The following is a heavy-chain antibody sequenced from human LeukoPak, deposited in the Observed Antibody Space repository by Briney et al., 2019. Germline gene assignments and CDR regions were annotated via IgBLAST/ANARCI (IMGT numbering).Heavy chain of an antibody. CDR2: IYNSGST. J-gene: IGHJ2*01. CDR3: ARDKGPYWYFDL. V-gene: IGHV4-61*08. CDR1: GGSISSGGYY. Sequence: PSETLSLTCTVSGGSISSGGYYWNWIRQPPGKGLEWIGNIYNSGSTDYNPSLKSRVTISVNLSKKQISLNLSSVTAADTAVYYCARDKGPYWYFDLWGRGTLVTVSS.